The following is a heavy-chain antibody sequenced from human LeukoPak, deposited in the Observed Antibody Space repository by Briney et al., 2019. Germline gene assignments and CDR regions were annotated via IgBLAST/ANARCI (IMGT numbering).Heavy chain of an antibody. CDR2: IRSKANDYAT. Sequence: GGSLKLSCAASGISFDGSPIHWVRQASGKGLEWVGRIRSKANDYATGYGASVKGRFIISGDDSKNMSYLEMNSLTTEDTAVYFCQAYYYYYMDVWGKGTTVTVSS. J-gene: IGHJ6*03. V-gene: IGHV3-73*01. CDR1: GISFDGSP. CDR3: QAYYYYYMDV.